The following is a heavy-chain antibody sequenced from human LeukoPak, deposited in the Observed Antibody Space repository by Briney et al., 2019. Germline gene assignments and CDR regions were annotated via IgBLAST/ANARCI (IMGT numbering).Heavy chain of an antibody. CDR1: GGSISSSSYY. V-gene: IGHV4-39*01. CDR3: ARHVMMGGSYEIDY. D-gene: IGHD1-26*01. Sequence: SETLSLTCTVSGGSISSSSYYWGWIRPPPGKGLEWIGSIYYSGSTYYNPSLKSRVTISVYTSKNQFSLKLSSVTAADTAVYYCARHVMMGGSYEIDYWGQGTLVTASS. CDR2: IYYSGST. J-gene: IGHJ4*02.